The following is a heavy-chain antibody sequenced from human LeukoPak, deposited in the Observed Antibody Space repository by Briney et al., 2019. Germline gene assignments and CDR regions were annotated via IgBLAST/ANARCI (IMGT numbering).Heavy chain of an antibody. V-gene: IGHV4-4*07. CDR2: VYTSGST. CDR1: GGSISTYY. CDR3: AREGDGFDI. Sequence: PSETLSLTCTVSGGSISTYYWSWIRQPAVKGLGWIGRVYTSGSTKYNPSLKSRVTMSVDTSKNQFSLKLSSVTAADTAVYYCAREGDGFDIWGQGTRVTVSS. J-gene: IGHJ3*02.